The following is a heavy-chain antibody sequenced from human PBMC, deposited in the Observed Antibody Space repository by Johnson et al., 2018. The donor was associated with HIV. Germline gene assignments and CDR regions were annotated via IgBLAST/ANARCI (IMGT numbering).Heavy chain of an antibody. CDR2: IRSKANSYAT. V-gene: IGHV3-73*01. CDR3: TDGESFFDI. D-gene: IGHD3-10*01. J-gene: IGHJ3*02. Sequence: EKLVESGGGLVQPGGSLKLSCAASGFTFSGSAMHWVRQASGKGLEWVGRIRSKANSYATAYAASVKGRFTISRDDSKNTLYLQMNSLKTEDTAVYYCTDGESFFDIWGQGTMVTVSS. CDR1: GFTFSGSA.